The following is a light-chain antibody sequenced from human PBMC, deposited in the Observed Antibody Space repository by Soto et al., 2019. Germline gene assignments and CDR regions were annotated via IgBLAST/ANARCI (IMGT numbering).Light chain of an antibody. V-gene: IGKV3-20*01. J-gene: IGKJ5*01. CDR2: GTS. CDR1: QSVSSSY. Sequence: EIVLTHSPGTLSFSPGERATLSCRLSQSVSSSYLAWYQQKPGQAPRLLIYGTSSRATGIPDRFSGSGSGTDFTLTISRLEPEDFAVYYCQQYGNSPITFGQGTRLEIK. CDR3: QQYGNSPIT.